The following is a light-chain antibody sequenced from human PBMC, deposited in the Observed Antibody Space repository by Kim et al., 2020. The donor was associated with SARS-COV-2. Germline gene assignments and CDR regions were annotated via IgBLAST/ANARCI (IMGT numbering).Light chain of an antibody. Sequence: VSPGQTASITCSGDKLGDKYACWYQQKPGQSPVLVIYQDSKRPSGIPERFSGSNSGNTATLTISGTQAMDEADYYCQAWDRSTYVFGTGTKVTVL. J-gene: IGLJ1*01. CDR1: KLGDKY. CDR2: QDS. V-gene: IGLV3-1*01. CDR3: QAWDRSTYV.